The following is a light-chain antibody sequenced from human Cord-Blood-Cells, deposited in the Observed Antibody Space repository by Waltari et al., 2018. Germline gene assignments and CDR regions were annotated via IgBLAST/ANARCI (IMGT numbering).Light chain of an antibody. Sequence: QSALPHPASVSGSPGQSITISCTATSSDLGGDTYASWYQQHPGKAPKLMIYDVSTRPSGVSNRFSGSKSGNTASLTISGLQAEDEADYYCSSYTSSSTLVFGGGTKLTVL. V-gene: IGLV2-14*03. CDR3: SSYTSSSTLV. CDR1: SSDLGGDTY. CDR2: DVS. J-gene: IGLJ3*02.